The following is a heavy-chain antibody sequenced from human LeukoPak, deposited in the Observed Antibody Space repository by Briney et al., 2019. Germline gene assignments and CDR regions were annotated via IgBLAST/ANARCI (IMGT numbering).Heavy chain of an antibody. V-gene: IGHV3-9*01. CDR3: AKDIGSGWDYGGFDY. CDR2: ISWNSGSI. Sequence: TGGSLRLSCAASGFTFDDYAMHWVRQAPGKGLEWVSGISWNSGSIGYADSVKGRFTISRDNAKNSLYLQMNSLRAEDTALYYCAKDIGSGWDYGGFDYWGQGTLVTVSS. D-gene: IGHD6-19*01. CDR1: GFTFDDYA. J-gene: IGHJ4*02.